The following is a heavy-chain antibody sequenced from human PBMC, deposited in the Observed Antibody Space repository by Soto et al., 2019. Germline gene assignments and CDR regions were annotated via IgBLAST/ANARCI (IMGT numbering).Heavy chain of an antibody. D-gene: IGHD3-3*01. V-gene: IGHV3-21*02. J-gene: IGHJ6*03. CDR3: VRDFGWYFRSGYMDV. CDR1: GFSFISYS. Sequence: VQLVESGGGLVKPGGSLRLSCAASGFSFISYSMNWVRLAPGKGLEWVSSINEDSSYIYYAHSLRGRFTISRDNAKDLLYLQMISLRADDTALYYCVRDFGWYFRSGYMDVWGDGATVTVSS. CDR2: INEDSSYI.